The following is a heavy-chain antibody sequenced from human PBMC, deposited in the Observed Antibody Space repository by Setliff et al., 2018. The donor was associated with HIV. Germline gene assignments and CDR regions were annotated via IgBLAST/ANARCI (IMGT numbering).Heavy chain of an antibody. CDR3: ARDPGAQSGSGIGRRTVFVNALDI. CDR1: GFTFSSYE. J-gene: IGHJ3*02. Sequence: PGGSLRLSCAASGFTFSSYEMNWVRQAPGRGLEWVSYISSSGATRHYAESFKGRFTTSRDNSKNSLFLQINNLRVEDTAIYYCARDPGAQSGSGIGRRTVFVNALDIWGRGTMVTDS. V-gene: IGHV3-48*03. D-gene: IGHD3-10*01. CDR2: ISSSGATR.